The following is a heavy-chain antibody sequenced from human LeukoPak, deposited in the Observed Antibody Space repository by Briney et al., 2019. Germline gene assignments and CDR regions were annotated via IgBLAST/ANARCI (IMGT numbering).Heavy chain of an antibody. V-gene: IGHV1-18*01. CDR2: ISAYNGDT. Sequence: ASVKVSCKASGYPFTSYYINWVRQAPGQGLEWMGWISAYNGDTNYAQNLQGRVTMTTDTSTSTAYMELSSLRSDDTAVYYCARKGCTGDCYRFDPWGQGTLVTVSS. J-gene: IGHJ5*02. CDR1: GYPFTSYY. D-gene: IGHD2-21*02. CDR3: ARKGCTGDCYRFDP.